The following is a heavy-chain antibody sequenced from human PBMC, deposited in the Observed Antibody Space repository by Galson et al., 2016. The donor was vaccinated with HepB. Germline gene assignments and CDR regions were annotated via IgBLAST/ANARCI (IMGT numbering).Heavy chain of an antibody. Sequence: SLRLSCAASGFTFDDYAMHWVRQAPGKGLEWVSGINWKSDIMGWGNSMTGRFIISRDNAKNSLFLQMNSLRPEDTALYYCAKASRDFYESAIDSWGQGTLVTVSS. J-gene: IGHJ4*02. V-gene: IGHV3-9*01. CDR1: GFTFDDYA. CDR3: AKASRDFYESAIDS. D-gene: IGHD3-22*01. CDR2: INWKSDIM.